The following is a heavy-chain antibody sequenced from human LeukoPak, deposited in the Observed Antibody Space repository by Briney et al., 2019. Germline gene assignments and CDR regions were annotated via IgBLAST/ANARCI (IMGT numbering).Heavy chain of an antibody. Sequence: GGSLRLSCAASGFSFADYAMHWVRQGPGKGLEWVSSINWNSGIIDYADSVKGRFTISRDNAKKSLYLQMNSLRAEDTAVYYCARAPLHLAMYHYFDYWGQGTLVTVSS. CDR2: INWNSGII. CDR1: GFSFADYA. J-gene: IGHJ4*02. V-gene: IGHV3-9*01. CDR3: ARAPLHLAMYHYFDY. D-gene: IGHD2-2*01.